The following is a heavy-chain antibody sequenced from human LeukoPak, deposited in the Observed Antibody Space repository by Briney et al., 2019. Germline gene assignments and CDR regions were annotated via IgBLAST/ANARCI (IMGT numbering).Heavy chain of an antibody. D-gene: IGHD6-19*01. Sequence: SETLFLTCTVSGGSISSSSYYWDWIRQPPGKGLEWIGSIYYSGSTYYNPSLKSRVTISVDTSKNQFSLKLSSVTAADTAVYYCARPSGYSSGYFDYWGQGTLVTVSS. CDR2: IYYSGST. CDR3: ARPSGYSSGYFDY. J-gene: IGHJ4*02. CDR1: GGSISSSSYY. V-gene: IGHV4-39*01.